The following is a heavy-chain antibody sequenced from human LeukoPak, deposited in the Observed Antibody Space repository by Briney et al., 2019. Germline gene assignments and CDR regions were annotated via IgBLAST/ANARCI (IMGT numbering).Heavy chain of an antibody. J-gene: IGHJ4*02. CDR3: ARADYGSLDY. V-gene: IGHV4-59*01. CDR1: GGSISSYY. D-gene: IGHD3-16*01. Sequence: PSETLSLTCTVSGGSISSYYWSWIRQPPGKGLEWIGYIYYSGSTNYNPSLKSRVTISVDTSKNQFSLKLSSVTAADTAVYYCARADYGSLDYWGQGTLVTVSP. CDR2: IYYSGST.